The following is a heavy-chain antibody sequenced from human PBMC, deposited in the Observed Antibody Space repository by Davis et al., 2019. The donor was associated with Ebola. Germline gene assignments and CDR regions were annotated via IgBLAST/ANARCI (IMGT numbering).Heavy chain of an antibody. CDR2: IKQDGIEK. Sequence: LSLTCAASGFTFSTFWMNWVRQPPGRGLEWVANIKQDGIEKYYVDSVKGRFTISRDNANNALYLQMNSLRAEDTAVYYCVRGRPSHYWGQGTLVTVSS. J-gene: IGHJ4*02. CDR3: VRGRPSHY. CDR1: GFTFSTFW. V-gene: IGHV3-7*03.